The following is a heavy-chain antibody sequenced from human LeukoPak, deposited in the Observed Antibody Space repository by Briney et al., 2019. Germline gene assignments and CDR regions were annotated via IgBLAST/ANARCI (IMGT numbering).Heavy chain of an antibody. J-gene: IGHJ3*02. D-gene: IGHD3-22*01. V-gene: IGHV3-30-3*01. Sequence: TGRSLRLSCAASGFTFSSYAMHWVRQAPGKGLEWVAVISYDGSNKYYADSVKGRFTISRDNSKNTLYLQMNSLRAEDTAVYYCARDRITMIVVAPPAAFDIWGQGTMVTVSS. CDR3: ARDRITMIVVAPPAAFDI. CDR1: GFTFSSYA. CDR2: ISYDGSNK.